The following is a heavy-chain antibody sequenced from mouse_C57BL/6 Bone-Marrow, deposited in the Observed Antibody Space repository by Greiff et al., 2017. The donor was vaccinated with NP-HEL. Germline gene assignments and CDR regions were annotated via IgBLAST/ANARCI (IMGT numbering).Heavy chain of an antibody. CDR2: ISSGGSYT. CDR1: GFTFSSYG. CDR3: ARRGVVVQPYWYFDV. V-gene: IGHV5-6*01. Sequence: EVQLVESGGDLVKPGGSLKLSCAASGFTFSSYGMSWVRQTPDKRLAWVATISSGGSYTYYPDSVKGRFTISRDNAKNTLYLQMSSLKSEDTAMYYCARRGVVVQPYWYFDVWGTGTTVTVSS. D-gene: IGHD1-1*01. J-gene: IGHJ1*03.